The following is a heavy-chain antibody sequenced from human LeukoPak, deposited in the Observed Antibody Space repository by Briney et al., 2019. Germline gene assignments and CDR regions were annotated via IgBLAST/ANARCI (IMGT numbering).Heavy chain of an antibody. CDR1: GFTFSSYS. J-gene: IGHJ4*02. V-gene: IGHV3-21*01. CDR2: ISSSSYI. CDR3: ARGDSGYDRFPDC. Sequence: PGGSLRLSCAASGFTFSSYSMNWVRQAPGKGLEWVSSISSSSYIYYADSVKGRFTISRDNAKNSLYLQMNSLRAEDTAVCYCARGDSGYDRFPDCWGQGTLVTVSS. D-gene: IGHD5-12*01.